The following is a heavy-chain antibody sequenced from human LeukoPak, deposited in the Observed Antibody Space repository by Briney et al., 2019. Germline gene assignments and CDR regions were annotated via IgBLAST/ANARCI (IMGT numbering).Heavy chain of an antibody. Sequence: GGSLRLSCAASGFTVSSNYMNWVRQAPGKGLEWVSIIYSGGTTYYADSVKGRFTISRDNSKNTLYLQMNSLRAEDTAVYYCARYGSGFDYWGQGTLVTISS. J-gene: IGHJ4*02. CDR2: IYSGGTT. D-gene: IGHD3-10*01. CDR1: GFTVSSNY. CDR3: ARYGSGFDY. V-gene: IGHV3-53*01.